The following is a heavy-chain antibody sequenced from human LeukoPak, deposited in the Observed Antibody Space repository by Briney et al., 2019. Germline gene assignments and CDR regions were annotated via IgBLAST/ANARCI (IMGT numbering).Heavy chain of an antibody. V-gene: IGHV4-34*01. CDR1: GGSFSGYY. CDR2: INHSGST. Sequence: SETLSLTCAVYGGSFSGYYWSWIRQPPGKGLEWIGEINHSGSTNYNPSLKSRVTISVGTSKNQFSLKLSSVTAADTAVYYCARAMFGEKEFDYWGQGTLVTVSS. J-gene: IGHJ4*02. D-gene: IGHD3-10*02. CDR3: ARAMFGEKEFDY.